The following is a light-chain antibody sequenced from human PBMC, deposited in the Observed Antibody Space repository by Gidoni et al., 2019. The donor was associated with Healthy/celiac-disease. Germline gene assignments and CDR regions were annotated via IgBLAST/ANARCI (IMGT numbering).Light chain of an antibody. CDR1: SGRIASNS. CDR3: QSYDSSNHVV. J-gene: IGLJ2*01. CDR2: EDN. Sequence: NFMLTPPHSVSESPGTTVTISCTRISGRIASNSVQSYQQRPGRSPTTVIYEDNQRPAWGPNRCSGAIDSSSNAASLTISVLKTEDDADYYCQSYDSSNHVVFGGGTKLTVL. V-gene: IGLV6-57*01.